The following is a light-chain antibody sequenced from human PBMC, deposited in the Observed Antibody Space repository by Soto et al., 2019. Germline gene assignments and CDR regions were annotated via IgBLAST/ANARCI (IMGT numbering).Light chain of an antibody. CDR2: AAS. J-gene: IGKJ5*01. CDR3: QQYNSYLIT. Sequence: DLPLTPSPATLSASVGDRLTITCRASQSISYWLAWFQQKPGKAPKSLIYAASSLQSGVPSKFSGSGSGTDFTLTISSLQPEDFATYYCQQYNSYLITFGQGTRLEIK. CDR1: QSISYW. V-gene: IGKV1-5*01.